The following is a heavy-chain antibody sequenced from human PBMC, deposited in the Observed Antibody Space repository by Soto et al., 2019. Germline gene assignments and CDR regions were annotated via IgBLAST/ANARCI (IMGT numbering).Heavy chain of an antibody. J-gene: IGHJ4*02. D-gene: IGHD4-17*01. CDR1: GGTFSTFG. CDR3: AKSAPMDAGDKYYYDF. Sequence: GASVKVSCKASGGTFSTFGISWVRQAPGQGLEWMGGIIPFFGTARYSQKFEDRITITADESTNTVYMDLRSLTSEDTAIYYCAKSAPMDAGDKYYYDFWGQGALVTSP. CDR2: IIPFFGTA. V-gene: IGHV1-69*13.